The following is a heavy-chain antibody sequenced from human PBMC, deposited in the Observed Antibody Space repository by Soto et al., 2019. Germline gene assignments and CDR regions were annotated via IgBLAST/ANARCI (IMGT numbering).Heavy chain of an antibody. V-gene: IGHV4-39*01. CDR3: SRRINNFHYMDV. CDR2: TRSNEL. J-gene: IGHJ6*03. D-gene: IGHD1-1*01. CDR1: GVSISSSSDW. Sequence: QLQESGPGLVKPSETLSLTCTVSGVSISSSSDWWGWIRQPPGKGLEWIGSTRSNELFYDPSLRGRIAMSVDTSKNQFSLEFRSVTAADTAVYYCSRRINNFHYMDVWGRGIAVTVSS.